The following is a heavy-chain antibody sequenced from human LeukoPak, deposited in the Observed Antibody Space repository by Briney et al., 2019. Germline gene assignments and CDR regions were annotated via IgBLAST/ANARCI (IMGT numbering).Heavy chain of an antibody. CDR3: ARGGALSQFDY. J-gene: IGHJ4*02. CDR1: GGSISSYY. V-gene: IGHV4-59*01. Sequence: SETLSLTCTVSGGSISSYYWSWIRQPPGKGLEWIGYIYYSGSTNYNPSLKSRVTISVDTSKNQFSLKLSSVTAADTAVYYCARGGALSQFDYWGQGTLVTVSS. CDR2: IYYSGST. D-gene: IGHD3-16*02.